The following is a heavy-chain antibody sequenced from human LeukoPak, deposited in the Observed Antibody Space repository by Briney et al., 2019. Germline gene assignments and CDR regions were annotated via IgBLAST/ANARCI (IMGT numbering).Heavy chain of an antibody. CDR3: ARDNGYYYYYYMDV. J-gene: IGHJ6*03. CDR2: INWNGGST. V-gene: IGHV3-20*04. Sequence: GGSLRLSCAASGFTFDDYGRSWVRQAPGKGLEWVSGINWNGGSTGYADSVKGRFTISRDNAKNSLYLQMNSLRAEDTALYYCARDNGYYYYYYMDVWGKGTTVTVSS. CDR1: GFTFDDYG.